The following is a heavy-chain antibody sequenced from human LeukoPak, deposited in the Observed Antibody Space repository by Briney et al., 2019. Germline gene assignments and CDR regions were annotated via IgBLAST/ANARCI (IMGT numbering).Heavy chain of an antibody. D-gene: IGHD5-12*01. V-gene: IGHV3-30-3*01. J-gene: IGHJ4*02. CDR3: ARDRGYSGYDPPHLDY. CDR1: GFTFSSYA. CDR2: ISYDGSNK. Sequence: GGSLRLSCAASGFTFSSYAMHWVRQAPGKGLEWVAVISYDGSNKYYADSVKGRFTISRGNSKNTLYLQMNSLRAEDTAVYYCARDRGYSGYDPPHLDYWGQGTLVTVSS.